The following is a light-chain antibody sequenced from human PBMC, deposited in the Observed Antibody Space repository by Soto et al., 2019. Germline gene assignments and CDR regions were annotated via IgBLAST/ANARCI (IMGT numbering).Light chain of an antibody. CDR1: QGIRND. J-gene: IGKJ1*01. CDR2: AAS. Sequence: IHMTHSPSSLSASVVYRVTITFLASQGIRNDLGWYQQKPGKAPKLLIYAASSLQSGVPSRFSGSGSGTDFTLTISSLQPEDFATYYCQQSYSTPRTFGQGTKVDIK. V-gene: IGKV1-39*01. CDR3: QQSYSTPRT.